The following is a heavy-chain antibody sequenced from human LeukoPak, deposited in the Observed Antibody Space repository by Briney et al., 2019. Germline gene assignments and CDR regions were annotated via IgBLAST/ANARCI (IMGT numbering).Heavy chain of an antibody. Sequence: ASVKVSCKTSGYSFTDYYMHWVRQAPGQGLDWMGWINPNTGGTSSAQKFQGRVTMTRDTSITTVYMEVSWLTSDDTAIYYCARADRLHGGPYLIGPWGQGTLVTVSS. V-gene: IGHV1-2*02. J-gene: IGHJ5*02. CDR3: ARADRLHGGPYLIGP. D-gene: IGHD2-21*01. CDR2: INPNTGGT. CDR1: GYSFTDYY.